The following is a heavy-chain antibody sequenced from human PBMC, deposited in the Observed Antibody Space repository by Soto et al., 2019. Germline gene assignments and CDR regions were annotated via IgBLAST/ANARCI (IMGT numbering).Heavy chain of an antibody. CDR3: ANRTWYSSNWQRHDAFDI. CDR2: IYWDDDK. V-gene: IGHV2-5*02. CDR1: GFSLSTSGVG. J-gene: IGHJ3*02. D-gene: IGHD6-13*01. Sequence: QITLKESGPTLVKPTQTLTLTCTFSGFSLSTSGVGVGWIRQPPGKALEWLALIYWDDDKRYSPSLKSRLTITKDTSKNQVILTMTNMDPVDTATYYCANRTWYSSNWQRHDAFDIWGQGTMVTGSS.